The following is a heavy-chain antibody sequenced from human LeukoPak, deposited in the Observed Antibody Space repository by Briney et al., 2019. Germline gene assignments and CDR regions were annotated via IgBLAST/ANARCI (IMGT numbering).Heavy chain of an antibody. V-gene: IGHV1-8*03. J-gene: IGHJ4*02. CDR1: GYTITSYD. CDR3: ARAVRYCSSTSCHYYFDY. CDR2: MNPNSGNT. D-gene: IGHD2-2*01. Sequence: ASVKVSCKASGYTITSYDINWVRQATGQGLEWMGWMNPNSGNTGYAQKFQGRVTITRNTSISTAYMELSSLRSEDTAVYYCARAVRYCSSTSCHYYFDYWGQGTLVTVSS.